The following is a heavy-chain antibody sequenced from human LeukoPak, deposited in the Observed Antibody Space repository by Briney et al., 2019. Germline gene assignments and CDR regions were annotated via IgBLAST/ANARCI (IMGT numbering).Heavy chain of an antibody. Sequence: GGSLRLSCAASGFTFTNNFMSWVRQAPGKGLEWVGFIRSKTYDGTTEYAASVKGRFTISRDDSKRIAYLQMNSLKTDDTAVYYCTRVWLQYFDYWGQGTLITVSS. D-gene: IGHD5-24*01. V-gene: IGHV3-49*02. CDR3: TRVWLQYFDY. CDR2: IRSKTYDGTT. J-gene: IGHJ4*02. CDR1: GFTFTNNF.